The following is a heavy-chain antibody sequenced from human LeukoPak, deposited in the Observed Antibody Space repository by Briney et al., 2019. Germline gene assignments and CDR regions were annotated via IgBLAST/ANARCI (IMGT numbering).Heavy chain of an antibody. CDR1: GFTFSSYS. D-gene: IGHD3-22*01. CDR2: IKEDGSEQ. V-gene: IGHV3-7*01. Sequence: GGSLRLSCAASGFTFSSYSMSWVRQAPGKGLEWVANIKEDGSEQNYVDSVRGRFTISRDNAMTSLFLEMNSLRVEDTAVYYCASVYYDDESAYRPFDYWGQGTLVTVSS. CDR3: ASVYYDDESAYRPFDY. J-gene: IGHJ4*02.